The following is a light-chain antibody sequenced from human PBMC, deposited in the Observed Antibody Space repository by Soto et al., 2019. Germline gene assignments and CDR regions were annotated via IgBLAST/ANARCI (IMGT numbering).Light chain of an antibody. CDR3: QQYYNWPLT. J-gene: IGKJ4*01. Sequence: ELFMTQSPATLSVSPWERATLSWRASQSFSSNVAWYQQKPGQAPRLLIYGTSTRVTGIPARFSGSGSGTEFTLTISSLQSEDFAVYYCQQYYNWPLTFGGGTKVDIK. V-gene: IGKV3-15*01. CDR1: QSFSSN. CDR2: GTS.